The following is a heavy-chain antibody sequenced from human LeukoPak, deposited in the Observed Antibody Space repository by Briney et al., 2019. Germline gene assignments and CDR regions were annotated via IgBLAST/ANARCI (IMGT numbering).Heavy chain of an antibody. V-gene: IGHV3-30*04. Sequence: GGSLRLSCAASGFTFSNYAMHWVRQAPGKGLEWVALISYDGSNKYYADSVKGRFTISRDNSNNTLYLQMNSLRAEDTAVYYCAPSAMIVVVIDYWGQGTLVTVSS. CDR3: APSAMIVVVIDY. J-gene: IGHJ4*02. CDR2: ISYDGSNK. CDR1: GFTFSNYA. D-gene: IGHD3-22*01.